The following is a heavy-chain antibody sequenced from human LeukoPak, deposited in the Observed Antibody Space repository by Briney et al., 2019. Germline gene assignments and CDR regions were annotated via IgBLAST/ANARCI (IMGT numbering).Heavy chain of an antibody. CDR3: AKDGQAFNSNWDYFDS. V-gene: IGHV3-23*01. CDR1: GFTFSTFA. CDR2: IGNTET. J-gene: IGHJ4*02. D-gene: IGHD7-27*01. Sequence: GGSLRPSCVASGFTFSTFAMSWVRQAPGKGLEWVSGIGNTETYYADSVKGRFTISRDSSKNTIYLHMNNLRAEDTALYYCAKDGQAFNSNWDYFDSWGQGTLVTVSS.